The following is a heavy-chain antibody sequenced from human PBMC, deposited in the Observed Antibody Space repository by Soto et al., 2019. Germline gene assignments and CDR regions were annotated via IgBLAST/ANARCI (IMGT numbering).Heavy chain of an antibody. D-gene: IGHD1-26*01. CDR2: ISAYNGNT. V-gene: IGHV1-18*01. J-gene: IGHJ4*02. CDR1: GYTFTSYG. CDR3: SRDAAVGLFDY. Sequence: GASVKVSCKASGYTFTSYGISWVRQAPGQGLEGMGWISAYNGNTNYAQKFQGRVTITRDTSTSTAYMELRSLRSDDTAVYYCSRDAAVGLFDYWGQGTLVTVSS.